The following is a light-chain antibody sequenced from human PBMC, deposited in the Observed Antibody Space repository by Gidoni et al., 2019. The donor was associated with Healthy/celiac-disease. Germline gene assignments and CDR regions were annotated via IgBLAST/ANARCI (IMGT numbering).Light chain of an antibody. CDR1: QSVLYSSNNKNY. Sequence: DIVMTQSPDSLAVSLGERATINCKSSQSVLYSSNNKNYLAWYQQKPVQPPKLLIYWASTRESGVPDRFSGSGSGTDVTLTISSLQAEDVAVYYCQQYYSTPGLTFGGGTKVEIK. J-gene: IGKJ4*01. CDR2: WAS. V-gene: IGKV4-1*01. CDR3: QQYYSTPGLT.